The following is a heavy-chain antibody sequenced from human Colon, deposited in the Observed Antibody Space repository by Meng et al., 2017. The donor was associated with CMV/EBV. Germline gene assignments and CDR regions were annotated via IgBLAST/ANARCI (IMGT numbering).Heavy chain of an antibody. CDR2: ISGPAKAI. V-gene: IGHV3-48*03. CDR3: ARLQWAAFDF. CDR1: GFDFESSE. D-gene: IGHD6-19*01. J-gene: IGHJ4*02. Sequence: GESLKISCAVSGFDFESSEMNWVRQAPGKGLEWVSYISGPAKAICYADSVRGRFTISRDNAKNSLSLQMSGLRADDTAVYYCARLQWAAFDFLGQGTLVTVSS.